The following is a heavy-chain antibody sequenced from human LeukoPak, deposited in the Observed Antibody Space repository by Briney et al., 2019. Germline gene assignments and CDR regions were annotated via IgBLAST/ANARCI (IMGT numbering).Heavy chain of an antibody. CDR1: GGSISSGGYY. CDR3: ARGGGWSCFDY. Sequence: SETLSLTCTVSGGSISSGGYYWSWIRQHPGTGLEWIGYIYYSGSTYYNPSLKSRVTISVDTSKNQFSLKLSSVTAADTAVYYCARGGGWSCFDYWGQGTLVTVSS. D-gene: IGHD2-15*01. V-gene: IGHV4-31*03. J-gene: IGHJ4*02. CDR2: IYYSGST.